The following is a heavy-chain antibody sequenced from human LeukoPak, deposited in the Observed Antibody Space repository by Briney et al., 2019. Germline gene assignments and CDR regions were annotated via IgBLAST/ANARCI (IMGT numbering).Heavy chain of an antibody. CDR2: IIPIFGTA. V-gene: IGHV1-69*05. CDR3: ARSRQLGRGDYYYYYMDV. D-gene: IGHD6-6*01. Sequence: SVKVSCKASGGTFSSYAISWVRQAPGQGLEWMGGIIPIFGTANYAQKFQGRVTITTDESTSTAHMELSSLRSEDTAVYYCARSRQLGRGDYYYYYMDVWGKGTTVTVSS. CDR1: GGTFSSYA. J-gene: IGHJ6*03.